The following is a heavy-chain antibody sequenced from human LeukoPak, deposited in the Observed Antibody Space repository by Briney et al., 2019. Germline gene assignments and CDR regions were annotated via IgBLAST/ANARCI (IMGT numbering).Heavy chain of an antibody. V-gene: IGHV1-2*02. J-gene: IGHJ3*02. Sequence: ASVKVSCKASGYTFTGYYMHWVRQAPGQGLEWMGWINPNSGGTNYAQKFQGRVTMTRDTSISTAYMELSRLRSDDTAVYYCARISVAAAGGAFDIWGQGTMVTVSS. D-gene: IGHD6-13*01. CDR3: ARISVAAAGGAFDI. CDR1: GYTFTGYY. CDR2: INPNSGGT.